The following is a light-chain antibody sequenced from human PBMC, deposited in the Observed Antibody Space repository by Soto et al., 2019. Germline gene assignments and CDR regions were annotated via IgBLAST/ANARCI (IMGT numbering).Light chain of an antibody. J-gene: IGKJ1*01. V-gene: IGKV3-15*01. CDR1: QNVNSN. Sequence: EIVMTQSPATLSVSPGERATISCRASQNVNSNLAWYQQKPGQAPRLLIYGASARVTGIPASFSGSGSGTEFTLTISSLQSEDVAVYYCQQYNNWPRTFGQGTKVDI. CDR3: QQYNNWPRT. CDR2: GAS.